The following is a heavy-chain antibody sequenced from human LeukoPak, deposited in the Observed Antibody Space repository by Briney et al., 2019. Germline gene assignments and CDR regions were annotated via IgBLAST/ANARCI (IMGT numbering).Heavy chain of an antibody. CDR1: GFTFSSYG. CDR2: ISGSGGST. V-gene: IGHV3-23*01. D-gene: IGHD3-22*01. J-gene: IGHJ4*02. Sequence: GGTLRLSCAASGFTFSSYGMSWVRQAPGKGLEWVSAISGSGGSTYYADSVKGRFTISRDNAKNSLFLQMNSLRAEDTAVYYCARGGGNDYDTSGYYYLAAYWGQGTLVTVSS. CDR3: ARGGGNDYDTSGYYYLAAY.